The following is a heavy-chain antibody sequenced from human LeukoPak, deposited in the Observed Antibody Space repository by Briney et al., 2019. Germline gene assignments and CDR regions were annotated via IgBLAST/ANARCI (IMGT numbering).Heavy chain of an antibody. Sequence: PGGSLRLSCEASGFTFRSYEMSWVRQAPGKGLEGVSIISDSGAKTDYADSVKGRFTISRDNSKNTLFLQLNRLRAEDTATYYCAKLPTIYGVADSFDMWGQGTAVIVSS. D-gene: IGHD3-3*01. V-gene: IGHV3-23*01. CDR1: GFTFRSYE. J-gene: IGHJ3*02. CDR2: ISDSGAKT. CDR3: AKLPTIYGVADSFDM.